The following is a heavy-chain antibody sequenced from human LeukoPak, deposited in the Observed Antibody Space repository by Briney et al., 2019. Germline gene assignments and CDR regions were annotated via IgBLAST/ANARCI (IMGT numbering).Heavy chain of an antibody. CDR3: ATGWDTAMVAPDAFVI. CDR1: GFTFSSYW. CDR2: IKQDGSLI. D-gene: IGHD5-18*01. V-gene: IGHV3-7*01. Sequence: GGSLRLSCATSGFTFSSYWMSWVRQAPGKGLEWVASIKQDGSLIYYVDSVKGRFTISRDNAENSLYLQMNSLRAEDTAVYYCATGWDTAMVAPDAFVIWGQGTMVTVSS. J-gene: IGHJ3*02.